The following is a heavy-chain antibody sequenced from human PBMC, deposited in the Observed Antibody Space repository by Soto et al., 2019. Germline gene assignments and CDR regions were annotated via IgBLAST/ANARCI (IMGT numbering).Heavy chain of an antibody. Sequence: SQTLSLTCAISGDSVSSNTASWNWIRQSPSRGLEWLGRTYFRSKWYSDYAVSVKSRIIINPDTSNNQFSLQLNSVTPEDTAVYFCAKGDNLGPKTGYAFDPWGQGIRVTVSS. CDR2: TYFRSKWYS. D-gene: IGHD5-12*01. J-gene: IGHJ5*02. CDR3: AKGDNLGPKTGYAFDP. CDR1: GDSVSSNTAS. V-gene: IGHV6-1*01.